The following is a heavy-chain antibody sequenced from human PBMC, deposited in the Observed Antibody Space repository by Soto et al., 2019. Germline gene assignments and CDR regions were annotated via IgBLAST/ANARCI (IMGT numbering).Heavy chain of an antibody. CDR2: ISTDNGNT. CDR3: ARDVPDTSLFFYYYGMDV. CDR1: GYSFTSYG. Sequence: QVHLVQSGAEVRKPGASVKVSCKASGYSFTSYGISWVRQAPGQGLEWMGWISTDNGNTNYAHNLQGRVSMTIDPSTSTADMELWSLGSDDTAVYYCARDVPDTSLFFYYYGMDVCGQGTTVTVSS. V-gene: IGHV1-18*01. D-gene: IGHD2-21*01. J-gene: IGHJ6*02.